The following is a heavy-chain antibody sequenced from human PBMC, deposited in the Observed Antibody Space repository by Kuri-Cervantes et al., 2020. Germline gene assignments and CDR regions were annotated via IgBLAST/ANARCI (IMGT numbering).Heavy chain of an antibody. D-gene: IGHD3-10*01. Sequence: SETLSLTCAVSGGSISSGGYSWGWIRQPPGKGLEWIGEINHSGSTNYNPSLKSRVTISVDTSKNQFSLKLSSVTAADTAVYYRARGLLVRRRQGMNAFDIWGQGTMVTVSS. J-gene: IGHJ3*02. V-gene: IGHV4-30-2*01. CDR1: GGSISSGGYS. CDR2: INHSGST. CDR3: ARGLLVRRRQGMNAFDI.